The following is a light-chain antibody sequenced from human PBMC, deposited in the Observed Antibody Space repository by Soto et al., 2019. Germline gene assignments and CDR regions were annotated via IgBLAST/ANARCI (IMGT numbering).Light chain of an antibody. J-gene: IGKJ5*01. Sequence: EIVLTQSPGTLSLSPGGRATLSCRASQSVSNSYLAWYQQKAGKPLRLLIYGASSRATGIPDRFSGSGSGTDFTLTISRLEPEDFAVYYCQQYDSSPPHTFGQGTRLDFK. V-gene: IGKV3-20*01. CDR1: QSVSNSY. CDR2: GAS. CDR3: QQYDSSPPHT.